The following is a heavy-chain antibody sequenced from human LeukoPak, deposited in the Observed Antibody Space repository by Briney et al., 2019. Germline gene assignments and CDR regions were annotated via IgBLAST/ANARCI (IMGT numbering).Heavy chain of an antibody. D-gene: IGHD1-26*01. J-gene: IGHJ3*02. Sequence: ASVTVSCTASGYTFTGYYMHWVRQAPGQGLEWMGWINPNSGGTNYAQKFQGWVTMTRDTSISTAYVELSRLRSDDTAVYYCARGVLRVGATPSHAFDIWGQGTMVTVSS. V-gene: IGHV1-2*04. CDR3: ARGVLRVGATPSHAFDI. CDR1: GYTFTGYY. CDR2: INPNSGGT.